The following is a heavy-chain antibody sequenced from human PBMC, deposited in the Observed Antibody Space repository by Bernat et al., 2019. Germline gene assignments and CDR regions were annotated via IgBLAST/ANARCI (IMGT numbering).Heavy chain of an antibody. CDR3: ARDRGSEVVFGKGGAFDI. D-gene: IGHD3-16*01. Sequence: QVQLVESGGGVVQPGRSLRLSCAASGFTFISFGMHWVRQAPGKGLEWLAVIWYDGSNQYYADSVKCQFTISRDNSKNTLYLQMNSLRAEDTAVYYCARDRGSEVVFGKGGAFDIWGQGTTVTVSS. V-gene: IGHV3-33*01. CDR2: IWYDGSNQ. J-gene: IGHJ3*02. CDR1: GFTFISFG.